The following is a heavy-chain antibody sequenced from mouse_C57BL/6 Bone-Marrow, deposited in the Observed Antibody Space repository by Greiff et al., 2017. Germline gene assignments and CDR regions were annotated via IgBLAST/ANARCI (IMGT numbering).Heavy chain of an antibody. Sequence: QVQLQQSGAELVRPGTSVKVSCKASGYAFTNYLIEWVKQRPGQGLEWIGVINPGSGGTNYNEKFKGKATLTADKSSSTAYMQLSSLTSEDSAVYFGARVPTTVVAEGLPYYFDYWGQGTTLTVSS. CDR3: ARVPTTVVAEGLPYYFDY. J-gene: IGHJ2*01. CDR2: INPGSGGT. D-gene: IGHD1-1*01. CDR1: GYAFTNYL. V-gene: IGHV1-54*01.